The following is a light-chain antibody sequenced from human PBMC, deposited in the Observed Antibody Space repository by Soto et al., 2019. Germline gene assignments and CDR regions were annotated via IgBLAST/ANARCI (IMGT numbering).Light chain of an antibody. CDR1: QSVRSY. CDR3: QQRTNWPRT. J-gene: IGKJ1*01. V-gene: IGKV3-11*01. Sequence: EIVLTQSPATLSLSPGERATLSCRASQSVRSYLAWYQQKPGQAPRLLIYDASNRATGIPARFSGSGSGTDFTLTISSLDPEDFAVYYCQQRTNWPRTFGQGTKVEIK. CDR2: DAS.